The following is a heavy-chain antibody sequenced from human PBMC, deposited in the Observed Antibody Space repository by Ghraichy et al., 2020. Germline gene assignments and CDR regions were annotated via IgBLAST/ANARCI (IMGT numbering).Heavy chain of an antibody. J-gene: IGHJ3*02. CDR2: INPNSGGT. D-gene: IGHD1-26*01. CDR3: ARAYSGSYSAFDI. V-gene: IGHV1-2*02. CDR1: GYTFTGYY. Sequence: SVKVSCKASGYTFTGYYMHWVRQAPGQGLEWMGWINPNSGGTNYAQKFQGRVTMTRDTSISTAYMELSRLRSDDTAVYYCARAYSGSYSAFDIWGQGTMVTVSS.